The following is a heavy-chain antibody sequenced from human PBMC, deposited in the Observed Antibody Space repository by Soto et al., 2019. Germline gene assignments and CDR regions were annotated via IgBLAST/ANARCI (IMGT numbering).Heavy chain of an antibody. CDR1: GFTFSSYW. V-gene: IGHV3-7*05. J-gene: IGHJ4*02. D-gene: IGHD6-6*01. CDR2: IKQDGSEK. CDR3: ARDLIEYSTPFDY. Sequence: PGGSLRLSCAASGFTFSSYWMSWVRQAPGKGLEWVANIKQDGSEKYYVDSVKGRFTISRGNAKNSLYLQMNSLRAEDTAVYYCARDLIEYSTPFDYWGQGTLVTVSS.